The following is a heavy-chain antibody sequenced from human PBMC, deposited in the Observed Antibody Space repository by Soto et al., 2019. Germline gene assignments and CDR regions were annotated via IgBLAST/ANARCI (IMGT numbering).Heavy chain of an antibody. Sequence: QLQLQESGSGLVKPSQTLSLTCAVSGGSISSGGYSWSWIRQPPGKGLEWIGYIYHSGSTYYNPSLXSXVXIPXDRSKNQSSLKLSSVTAADTAVYYCARGQVVAAQHWGQGTLVTVSS. D-gene: IGHD2-15*01. CDR1: GGSISSGGYS. CDR3: ARGQVVAAQH. V-gene: IGHV4-30-2*01. CDR2: IYHSGST. J-gene: IGHJ4*02.